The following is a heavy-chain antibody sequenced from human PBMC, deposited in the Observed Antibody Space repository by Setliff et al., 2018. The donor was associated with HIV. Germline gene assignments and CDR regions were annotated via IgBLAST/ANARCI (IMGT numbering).Heavy chain of an antibody. CDR2: IYYSGRT. J-gene: IGHJ4*02. D-gene: IGHD6-19*01. V-gene: IGHV4-39*01. CDR1: GGSISSSSYY. CDR3: ATMGRRGWFIDY. Sequence: SATLSLPCTVSGGSISSSSYYWGWIRQPPGKGLEWIGSIYYSGRTYYNPSLKSRVTTSVEKSKNQFSLKLSSVTAADTAVYYCATMGRRGWFIDYWGQGTLVTVSS.